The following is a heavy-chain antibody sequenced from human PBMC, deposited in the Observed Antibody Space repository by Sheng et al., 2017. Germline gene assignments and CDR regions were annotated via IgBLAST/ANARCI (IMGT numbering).Heavy chain of an antibody. CDR1: GFTFSNYA. D-gene: IGHD5-12*01. CDR2: ISGSGGST. Sequence: EVQVVESGGGWVQSGGSLRLSCAASGFTFSNYAMSWVRQAPGKGLEWVSAISGSGGSTYYADSVNGRFTISRDNSKNMLYLQMDSLRAEDTALYYCAKGSGFDHYYYGMDVWGQGTTVTVSS. V-gene: IGHV3-23*04. J-gene: IGHJ6*02. CDR3: AKGSGFDHYYYGMDV.